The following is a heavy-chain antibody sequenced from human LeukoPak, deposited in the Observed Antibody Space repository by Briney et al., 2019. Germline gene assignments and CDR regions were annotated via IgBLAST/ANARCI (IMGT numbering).Heavy chain of an antibody. Sequence: PGGSLRLSCAASGFTFSSYSMNWVRQAPGKGLEWVSSISSSSSYIYYADSVKGRFTISRDSAKNSLYLQMNSLRAEDTAVYYCARGSIAVAGTEDYWGQGTLVTVSS. D-gene: IGHD6-19*01. CDR3: ARGSIAVAGTEDY. CDR1: GFTFSSYS. V-gene: IGHV3-21*01. CDR2: ISSSSSYI. J-gene: IGHJ4*02.